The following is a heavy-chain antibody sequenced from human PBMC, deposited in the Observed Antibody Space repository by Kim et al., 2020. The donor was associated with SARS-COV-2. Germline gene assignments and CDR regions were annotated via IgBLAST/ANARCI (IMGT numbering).Heavy chain of an antibody. CDR3: ASLGVGGSYYTVDY. J-gene: IGHJ4*02. Sequence: PSLKLRVTISVDTSKNQFSLKLSSVTAADTAVYYCASLGVGGSYYTVDYWGQGTLVTVSS. D-gene: IGHD1-26*01. V-gene: IGHV4-39*07.